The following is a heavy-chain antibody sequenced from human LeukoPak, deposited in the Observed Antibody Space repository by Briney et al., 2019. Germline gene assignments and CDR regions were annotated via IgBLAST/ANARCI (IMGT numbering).Heavy chain of an antibody. Sequence: GGSLRLSCAASGFSFSSYGMHWVRQAPGKGLEWVAVIWYDGSKKYYADSVKGRFTISRDNSKNTLYLQMNSLRAEDTAVYYCARGGYYDFWRGPGYWGQGTLVTVSS. CDR3: ARGGYYDFWRGPGY. CDR1: GFSFSSYG. V-gene: IGHV3-33*01. CDR2: IWYDGSKK. J-gene: IGHJ4*02. D-gene: IGHD3-3*01.